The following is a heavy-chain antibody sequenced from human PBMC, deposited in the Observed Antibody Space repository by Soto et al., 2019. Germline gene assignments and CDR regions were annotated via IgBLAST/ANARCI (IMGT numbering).Heavy chain of an antibody. CDR2: ITYDGSKK. CDR3: ARDWNYFRNYYGMDV. CDR1: GFTFSSYG. J-gene: IGHJ6*02. D-gene: IGHD1-7*01. Sequence: LRLSCAASGFTFSSYGMHWVRQAPGKGLEWVAVITYDGSKKYYVDSVKGRFTISRDNSKNSLYLQMNSLRAEDTAVYYCARDWNYFRNYYGMDVWGQGTTVTVSS. V-gene: IGHV3-30*03.